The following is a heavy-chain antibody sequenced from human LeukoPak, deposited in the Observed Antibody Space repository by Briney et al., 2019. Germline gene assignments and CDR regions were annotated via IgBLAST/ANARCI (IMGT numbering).Heavy chain of an antibody. CDR2: ITSSGGNT. D-gene: IGHD6-19*01. CDR1: GFTFPNYA. V-gene: IGHV3-23*01. Sequence: PGGSLRLSCAASGFTFPNYAMTWVRLAPGKGLEWDSGITSSGGNTYYADSVKGRFTISRDNSKSTLYLQMNSLGADDTAVYYCAKGRSSGWYYFDYWGQGTLVTVSS. J-gene: IGHJ4*02. CDR3: AKGRSSGWYYFDY.